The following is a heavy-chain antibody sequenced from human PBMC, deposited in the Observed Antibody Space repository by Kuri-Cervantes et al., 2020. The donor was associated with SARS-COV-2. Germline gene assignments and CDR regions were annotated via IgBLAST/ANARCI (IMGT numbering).Heavy chain of an antibody. D-gene: IGHD6-19*01. Sequence: GESLKISCAASGFTFSSYGMHWVRQAPGKGLEWVAVISYDGSNKYYEDSVKGRFTISRDNSKNTLYLQMNSLRAEDTAVYYCAKSSGTADGGFDPWGQGTLVTVSS. CDR3: AKSSGTADGGFDP. CDR2: ISYDGSNK. J-gene: IGHJ5*02. V-gene: IGHV3-30*18. CDR1: GFTFSSYG.